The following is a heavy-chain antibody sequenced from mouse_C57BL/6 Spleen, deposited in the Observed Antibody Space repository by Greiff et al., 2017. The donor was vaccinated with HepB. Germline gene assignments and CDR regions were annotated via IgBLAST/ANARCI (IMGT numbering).Heavy chain of an antibody. CDR3: ARGITTVVEGYAMDY. V-gene: IGHV1-82*01. J-gene: IGHJ4*01. CDR1: GYAFSSSW. CDR2: IYPGDGDT. D-gene: IGHD1-1*01. Sequence: VQLQQPGPELVKPGASVKISCKASGYAFSSSWMNWVKQRPGKGLEWIGRIYPGDGDTNYNGKFKGKATLTADKSSSTAYMQLSSLTSEDSAVYVCARGITTVVEGYAMDYWGQGTSVTVSS.